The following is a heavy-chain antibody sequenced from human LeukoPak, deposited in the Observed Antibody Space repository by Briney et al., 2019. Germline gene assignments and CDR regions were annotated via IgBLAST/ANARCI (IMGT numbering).Heavy chain of an antibody. J-gene: IGHJ3*02. CDR3: ARDRKPEVGATDYDAFDI. D-gene: IGHD1-26*01. Sequence: KPGGSLRLSCAASGFTFSSYSMNWVRQAPGKGLEWVSYISSGSSTIYYADSVKGRFTISRDNAKNSLYLQMNSLRAEDTAVYYCARDRKPEVGATDYDAFDIWGQGTMVTVSS. V-gene: IGHV3-48*04. CDR2: ISSGSSTI. CDR1: GFTFSSYS.